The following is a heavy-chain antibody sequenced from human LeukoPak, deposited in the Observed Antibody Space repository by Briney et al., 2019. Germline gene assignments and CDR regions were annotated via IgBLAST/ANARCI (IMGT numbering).Heavy chain of an antibody. CDR2: IYTSGST. Sequence: SQTLSLTCTVSGGSISSGSYYWSWIRQPAGKGLEWIGRIYTSGSTNYNPSLKSRVTISVDTSKNQFSLKLSSVTAADTAVHYCARDGWYRWFDPWGQGTLVTVSS. J-gene: IGHJ5*02. CDR1: GGSISSGSYY. CDR3: ARDGWYRWFDP. V-gene: IGHV4-61*02. D-gene: IGHD6-19*01.